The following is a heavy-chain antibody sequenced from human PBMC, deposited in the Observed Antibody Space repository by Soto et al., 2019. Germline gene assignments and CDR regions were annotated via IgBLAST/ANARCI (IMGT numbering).Heavy chain of an antibody. D-gene: IGHD5-12*01. CDR1: GGTFSNYP. CDR3: ARGNHRWLQLWYFYL. V-gene: IGHV1-69*12. CDR2: IIPIFGTV. J-gene: IGHJ2*01. Sequence: QVQLVQSGAEVKKPGSSVKVSCKASGGTFSNYPISWVRQAHGQGLEWMGGIIPIFGTVNYAQKFQGRVTITADESTSTAYMELSSLRSEDTAVYYCARGNHRWLQLWYFYLSCRGTLVTVSS.